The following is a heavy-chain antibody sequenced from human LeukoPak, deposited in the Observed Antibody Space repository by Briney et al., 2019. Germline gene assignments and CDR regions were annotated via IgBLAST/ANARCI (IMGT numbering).Heavy chain of an antibody. V-gene: IGHV3-21*01. Sequence: GGSLRLSCAASGFTFSSYSMNWVRQAPGKGLEWVSSISSSSSYIYYADSGKGRFTISRDNAKNSLYLQMNSLRAEDTAVYYCARSPRSMVRGVITHDYWGQGTLVTVSS. CDR3: ARSPRSMVRGVITHDY. J-gene: IGHJ4*02. CDR1: GFTFSSYS. D-gene: IGHD3-10*01. CDR2: ISSSSSYI.